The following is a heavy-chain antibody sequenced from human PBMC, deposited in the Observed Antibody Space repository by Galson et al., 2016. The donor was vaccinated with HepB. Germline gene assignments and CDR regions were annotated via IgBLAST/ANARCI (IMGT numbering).Heavy chain of an antibody. CDR3: ASGRFSGYDLGWFDP. CDR2: VDTSGGT. D-gene: IGHD5-12*01. V-gene: IGHV4-61*02. Sequence: TLSLTCTVSSGAISSGSYSWSWIRQPAGKGLEWIGRVDTSGGTNYNPSLESRVTISLDASKNHFSLKLTSVTAADTAVYYCASGRFSGYDLGWFDPWGQG. CDR1: SGAISSGSYS. J-gene: IGHJ5*02.